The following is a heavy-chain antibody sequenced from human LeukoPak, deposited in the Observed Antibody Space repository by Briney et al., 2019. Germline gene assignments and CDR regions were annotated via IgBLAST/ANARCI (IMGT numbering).Heavy chain of an antibody. CDR3: ARGGTFVSDY. J-gene: IGHJ4*02. CDR2: IKEDGSEK. D-gene: IGHD3-16*01. CDR1: GFTFSTFW. V-gene: IGHV3-7*01. Sequence: PGGSLRLSCAASGFTFSTFWMSWVRQAPGKGLEWVANIKEDGSEKYYVDSMKGRFTVSRDNAKNSLYLQMDSLRAEDTAVYYCARGGTFVSDYWGQETLVTVYS.